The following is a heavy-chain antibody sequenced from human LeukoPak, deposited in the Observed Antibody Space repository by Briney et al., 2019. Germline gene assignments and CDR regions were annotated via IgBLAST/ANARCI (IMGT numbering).Heavy chain of an antibody. CDR1: GGSISTYY. CDR3: AREYFSGSGSYEKWFDP. V-gene: IGHV4-59*01. Sequence: SETLSLTCAVSGGSISTYYWSWIRQPPGKGLEWIGYIYYSGITNYNPSLKSRVTISVDTSKNQFSLKLSSVTAADTALYYCAREYFSGSGSYEKWFDPWGQGTLVTVSS. J-gene: IGHJ5*02. CDR2: IYYSGIT. D-gene: IGHD3-10*01.